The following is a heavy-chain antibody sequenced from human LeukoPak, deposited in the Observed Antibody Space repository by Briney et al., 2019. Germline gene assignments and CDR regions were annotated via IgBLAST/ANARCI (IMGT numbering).Heavy chain of an antibody. D-gene: IGHD4-17*01. V-gene: IGHV4-4*09. Sequence: SENLSLTCTASGASISNYYWSWIRQPPGEGLEWIAYIAPSGGADYNPSLNSRLTVSVDTSTNQFSLKLNSVTAADTAVYYCARHVATTVTRGYSCHPMDVWGKGTTVSVSS. CDR3: ARHVATTVTRGYSCHPMDV. CDR2: IAPSGGA. J-gene: IGHJ6*03. CDR1: GASISNYY.